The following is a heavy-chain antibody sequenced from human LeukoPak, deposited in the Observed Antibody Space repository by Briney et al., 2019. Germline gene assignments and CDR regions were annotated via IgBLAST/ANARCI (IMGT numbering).Heavy chain of an antibody. V-gene: IGHV3-11*01. CDR3: AKDDSGYYYVDGAFDI. D-gene: IGHD3-22*01. J-gene: IGHJ3*02. Sequence: GGSLRLSCAAYMSWIRQAPGKGLEWVSYIRSSGSTIYYADSVKGRFTISRDNAKNSLYLQMNSLRAEDTALYYCAKDDSGYYYVDGAFDIWGQGTMVTVSS. CDR2: IRSSGSTI.